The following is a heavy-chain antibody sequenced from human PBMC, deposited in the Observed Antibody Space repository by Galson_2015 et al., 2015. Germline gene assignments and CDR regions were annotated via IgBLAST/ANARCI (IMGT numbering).Heavy chain of an antibody. J-gene: IGHJ4*02. Sequence: SLRLSCAASGFTFSSYGMHWVRQAPGKGLEWVAVIWYDGNDKYYADSVKGRFTISRDNSKDTLYLQMNSLRAEDTAVYYCATLPIREYNYGPFDYGGQGPLVTVSS. CDR2: IWYDGNDK. V-gene: IGHV3-33*01. CDR3: ATLPIREYNYGPFDY. CDR1: GFTFSSYG. D-gene: IGHD5-18*01.